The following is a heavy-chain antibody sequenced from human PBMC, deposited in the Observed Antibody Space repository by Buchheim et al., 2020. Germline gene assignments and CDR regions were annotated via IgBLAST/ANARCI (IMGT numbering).Heavy chain of an antibody. V-gene: IGHV5-51*01. Sequence: EVQLVQSGAEVQKPGESLKLSCKVSGYTFTSYWIGWVRQMSGKGLEWMGIIYPLDSDTRYNPSFQGQVTISVEKSISTAYLHWSSLKASDTAIYYCARHFGYTYGLDYFYGMDIWGQGTT. D-gene: IGHD5-18*01. J-gene: IGHJ6*02. CDR1: GYTFTSYW. CDR3: ARHFGYTYGLDYFYGMDI. CDR2: IYPLDSDT.